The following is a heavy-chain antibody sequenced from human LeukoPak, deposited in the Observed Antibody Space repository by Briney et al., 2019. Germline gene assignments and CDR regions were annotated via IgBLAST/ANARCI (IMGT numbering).Heavy chain of an antibody. Sequence: SVKVSCKAPGGTFSSYAISWVRQAPGQGLEWMGRIIPIFGTANYAQKFQGRVTITTDESTSTAYMELSSLRSEDTAVYYCARDPPSGWYPFDYWGQGTLVTVSS. V-gene: IGHV1-69*05. CDR2: IIPIFGTA. CDR1: GGTFSSYA. D-gene: IGHD6-19*01. CDR3: ARDPPSGWYPFDY. J-gene: IGHJ4*02.